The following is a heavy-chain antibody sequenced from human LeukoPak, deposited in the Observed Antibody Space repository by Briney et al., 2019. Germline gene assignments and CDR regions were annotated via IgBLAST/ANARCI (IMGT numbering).Heavy chain of an antibody. Sequence: GGSLRLSCAASGFTFSSYSMNWVRQAPGKGLEWVSSISSSSSYIYYADSVKGRFTISRDNAKNSLYLQMNSLRAEDTAVYYCATGGYSYGFTHWGQGTLATVSS. D-gene: IGHD5-18*01. CDR1: GFTFSSYS. V-gene: IGHV3-21*01. J-gene: IGHJ4*02. CDR2: ISSSSSYI. CDR3: ATGGYSYGFTH.